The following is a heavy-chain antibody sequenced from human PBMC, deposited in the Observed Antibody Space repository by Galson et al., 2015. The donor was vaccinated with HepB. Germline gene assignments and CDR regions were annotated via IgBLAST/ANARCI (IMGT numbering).Heavy chain of an antibody. J-gene: IGHJ4*02. D-gene: IGHD6-6*01. V-gene: IGHV4-34*01. CDR3: ARGSIAARRAFDY. Sequence: SETLSLTCAVYGGSFSGYYWSWIRQPPGKGLEWIGEINHSGSTNYNPSLKSRVTISVDTSKNQFSLKLSSVTAADTAVYYCARGSIAARRAFDYWGQGTLVTVSS. CDR2: INHSGST. CDR1: GGSFSGYY.